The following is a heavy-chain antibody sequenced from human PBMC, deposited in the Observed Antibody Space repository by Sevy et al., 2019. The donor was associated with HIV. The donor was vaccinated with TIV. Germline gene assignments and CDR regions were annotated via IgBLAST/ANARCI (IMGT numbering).Heavy chain of an antibody. J-gene: IGHJ6*02. CDR3: ARDHVKDAELGDYYYYAMDV. D-gene: IGHD3-16*01. Sequence: GGSLRLSCAASGFTFSDYYMSWIRQAPGKGLQWISYISSSGDAIYYADSVKGRFTISRDNAKNSLYLQMNSLRAEDTAVYYCARDHVKDAELGDYYYYAMDVWGRGTTVTVSS. CDR1: GFTFSDYY. V-gene: IGHV3-11*01. CDR2: ISSSGDAI.